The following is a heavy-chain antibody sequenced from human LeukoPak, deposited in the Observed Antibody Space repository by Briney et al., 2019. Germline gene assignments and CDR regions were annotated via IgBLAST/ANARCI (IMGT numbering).Heavy chain of an antibody. CDR2: IKQDGSEK. Sequence: GGSLRLSCAASGFTFGSYWMSWVRQAPGKGLEWVANIKQDGSEKYYVDSVKGRFTISRDNAKNSLYLQMNSLRAEDTAVYYCASGYCSSTSCYNTEGSFDYWGQGTLVTVSS. CDR3: ASGYCSSTSCYNTEGSFDY. CDR1: GFTFGSYW. D-gene: IGHD2-2*01. J-gene: IGHJ4*02. V-gene: IGHV3-7*01.